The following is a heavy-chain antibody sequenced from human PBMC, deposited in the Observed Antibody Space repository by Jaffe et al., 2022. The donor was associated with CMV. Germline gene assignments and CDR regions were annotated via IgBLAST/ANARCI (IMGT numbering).Heavy chain of an antibody. D-gene: IGHD6-19*01. J-gene: IGHJ5*02. Sequence: QVQLQQWGAGLLKPSETLSLTCAVYGGSFSGYYWSWIRQPPGKGLEWIGEINHSGSTNYNPSLKSRVTISVDTSKNQFSLKLSSVTAADTAVYYCARGAEDGWFDPWGQGTLVTVSS. CDR1: GGSFSGYY. CDR2: INHSGST. CDR3: ARGAEDGWFDP. V-gene: IGHV4-34*01.